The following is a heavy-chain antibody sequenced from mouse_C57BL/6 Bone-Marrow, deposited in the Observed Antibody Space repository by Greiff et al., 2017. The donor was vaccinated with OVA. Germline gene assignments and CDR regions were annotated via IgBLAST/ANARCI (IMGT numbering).Heavy chain of an antibody. J-gene: IGHJ2*01. V-gene: IGHV3-1*01. CDR3: ARELRFYYFDY. CDR2: ISYSGST. D-gene: IGHD1-1*01. CDR1: GYSITSGYD. Sequence: DVKLQESGPGMVKPSQSLSLTCTVTGYSITSGYDWHWIRHFPGNKLEWMGYISYSGSTNYNPSLKSRISITHDTSKNHFFLKLNSVTTEDTATYYGARELRFYYFDYWGQGTTLTVSS.